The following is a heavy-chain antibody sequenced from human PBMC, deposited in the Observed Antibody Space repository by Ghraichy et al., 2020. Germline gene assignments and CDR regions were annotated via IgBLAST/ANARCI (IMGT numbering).Heavy chain of an antibody. CDR3: ARGAKGMPYDFWSGYGFDP. Sequence: SETLSLTCAVYGGSFSGYYWSWIRQPPGKGLEWIGEINHSGSTNYNPSLKSRVTISVDTSKNQFSLKLSSVTAADTAVYYCARGAKGMPYDFWSGYGFDPWGQGTLVTVSS. J-gene: IGHJ5*02. V-gene: IGHV4-34*01. CDR1: GGSFSGYY. D-gene: IGHD3-3*01. CDR2: INHSGST.